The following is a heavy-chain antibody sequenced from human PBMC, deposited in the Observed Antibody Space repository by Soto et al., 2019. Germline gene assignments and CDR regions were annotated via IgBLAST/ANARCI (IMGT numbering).Heavy chain of an antibody. D-gene: IGHD6-13*01. V-gene: IGHV1-69*01. Sequence: QVQLVQSGAEVKKPGSSVKVSCKASGGTFSSYAISWVRQAPGQGLEWMGGIIPIFGTANYAQKFQGRVRVRADEATSTAYRGRSSLRSGGTAVYCGARGGGGFIAAAGTDYWGQGTLVTVSS. CDR1: GGTFSSYA. CDR3: ARGGGGFIAAAGTDY. CDR2: IIPIFGTA. J-gene: IGHJ4*02.